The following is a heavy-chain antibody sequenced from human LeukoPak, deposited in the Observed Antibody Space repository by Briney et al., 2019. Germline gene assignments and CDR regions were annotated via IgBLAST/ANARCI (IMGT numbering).Heavy chain of an antibody. V-gene: IGHV3-33*01. CDR2: IWYDGSNK. CDR1: GFTFSSYG. Sequence: GGSLRLSCAASGFTFSSYGVHWVRQAPGKGLEWVAVIWYDGSNKYYADSVKGRFTISRDNSKNTLYLQMNSLRAEDTAVYYCARPARGYSGYDTYYFDYWGQGTLVTVSS. J-gene: IGHJ4*02. CDR3: ARPARGYSGYDTYYFDY. D-gene: IGHD5-12*01.